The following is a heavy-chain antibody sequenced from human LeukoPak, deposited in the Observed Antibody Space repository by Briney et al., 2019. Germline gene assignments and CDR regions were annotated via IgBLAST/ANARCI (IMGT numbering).Heavy chain of an antibody. D-gene: IGHD3-9*01. CDR2: ISAYNGNT. J-gene: IGHJ4*02. Sequence: ASVKVSCKASGYTFTSYGISWVRQAPGQGLEWMGWISAYNGNTNYAQKLQGRVTMTTDTSTSTAYMELTSLRSDDNAVYYWEAGYYGILTGYYEGSFDYWGQGTLVTVSS. CDR3: EAGYYGILTGYYEGSFDY. V-gene: IGHV1-18*01. CDR1: GYTFTSYG.